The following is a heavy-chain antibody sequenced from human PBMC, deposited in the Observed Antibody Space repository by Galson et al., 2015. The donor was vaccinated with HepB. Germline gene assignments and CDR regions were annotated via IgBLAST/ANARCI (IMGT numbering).Heavy chain of an antibody. CDR2: ISAYTRNT. CDR1: GYTFSSYS. V-gene: IGHV1-18*01. D-gene: IGHD2-15*01. CDR3: ARGALVVVVDATQNNWFDP. J-gene: IGHJ5*02. Sequence: SVKVSCKASGYTFSSYSITWVRQAPGQGLEWMGWISAYTRNTNYAQQFQGRVTMTTDTSTSTAYMELRSLRSDDTAVYFCARGALVVVVDATQNNWFDPWGQGTLVTVSS.